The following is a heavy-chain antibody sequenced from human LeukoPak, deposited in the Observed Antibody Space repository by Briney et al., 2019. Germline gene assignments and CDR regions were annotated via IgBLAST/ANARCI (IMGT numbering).Heavy chain of an antibody. CDR3: ARVGSLNWFDP. CDR2: INPSGGST. J-gene: IGHJ5*02. V-gene: IGHV1-46*01. D-gene: IGHD6-6*01. Sequence: EASVKVSCKASGYTFTGYYMRWVRQAPGQGLEWMGIINPSGGSTSYAQKFQGRVTMTRDTSTSTVYMELSSLRSEDTAVYYCARVGSLNWFDPWGQGTLVTVSS. CDR1: GYTFTGYY.